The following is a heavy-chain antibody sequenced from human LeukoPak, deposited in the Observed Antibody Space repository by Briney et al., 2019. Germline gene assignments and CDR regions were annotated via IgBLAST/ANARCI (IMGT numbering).Heavy chain of an antibody. Sequence: NAGGSLRLSCAASGFTFSSYTMSWVRQAPGKGLEWVGRIKSKTDGGTIHYAAPVKGRFTISRDDSKNTLYLQMNSLKTEDTAVYYCTTEDYYDSSGYLYNWFDPWGQGVLVTVSS. J-gene: IGHJ5*02. CDR1: GFTFSSYT. V-gene: IGHV3-15*05. CDR2: IKSKTDGGTI. D-gene: IGHD3-22*01. CDR3: TTEDYYDSSGYLYNWFDP.